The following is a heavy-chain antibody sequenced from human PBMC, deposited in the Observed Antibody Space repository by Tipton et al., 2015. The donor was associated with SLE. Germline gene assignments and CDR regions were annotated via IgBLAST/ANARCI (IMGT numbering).Heavy chain of an antibody. J-gene: IGHJ4*02. CDR1: GFTFNRHW. V-gene: IGHV3-7*01. CDR2: IHEDGSER. Sequence: SLRLSCVPSGFTFNRHWMSWVRQGPGKGLEWVANIHEDGSERYYMDSVKGRFTISRDNAKNSLYLQMNILRAEDTAVYYCARVPGYCTDGVCFPFDYWGQGALVTVPS. CDR3: ARVPGYCTDGVCFPFDY. D-gene: IGHD2-8*01.